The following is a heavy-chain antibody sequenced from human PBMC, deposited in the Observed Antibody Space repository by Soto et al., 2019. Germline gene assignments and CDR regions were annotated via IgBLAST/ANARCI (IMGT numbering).Heavy chain of an antibody. V-gene: IGHV3-11*04. D-gene: IGHD2-15*01. CDR3: AGGILGCSSGMAFRLHGSSDL. Sequence: PGKGLEWVSYISKSGSVIYYADSVKGRFTISRDNAKNLLYLQMNSLRVEDTFVYLDAGGILGCSSGMAFRLHGSSDL. J-gene: IGHJ2*01. CDR2: ISKSGSVI.